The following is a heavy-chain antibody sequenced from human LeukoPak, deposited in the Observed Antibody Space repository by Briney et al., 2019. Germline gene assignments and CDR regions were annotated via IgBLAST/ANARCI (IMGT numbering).Heavy chain of an antibody. CDR2: ISSSSSYI. CDR3: ARDNRHRGFDY. Sequence: GGSLRLSCAASGFTLSSYSMNWVRQGQGRGLEGVSSISSSSSYIYYADSVKGRFTISRDNAKNSLYLQMNSLRAEDTAVYYCARDNRHRGFDYWGQGTLVTVSS. D-gene: IGHD1-14*01. V-gene: IGHV3-21*01. J-gene: IGHJ4*02. CDR1: GFTLSSYS.